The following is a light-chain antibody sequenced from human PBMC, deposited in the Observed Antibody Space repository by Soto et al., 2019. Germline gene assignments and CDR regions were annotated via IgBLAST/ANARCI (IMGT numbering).Light chain of an antibody. CDR2: AAS. J-gene: IGKJ2*01. CDR1: QSISTY. CDR3: QQSYTIPYT. Sequence: DIQMTQSPSSLSASVGDRVTLTCRTSQSISTYLNWYQQKPGKAPKLLIYAASSLQSGVPSRLSGSGSGTDFTFTISSLQPEDFATYYCQQSYTIPYTFGQGTKLDIK. V-gene: IGKV1-39*01.